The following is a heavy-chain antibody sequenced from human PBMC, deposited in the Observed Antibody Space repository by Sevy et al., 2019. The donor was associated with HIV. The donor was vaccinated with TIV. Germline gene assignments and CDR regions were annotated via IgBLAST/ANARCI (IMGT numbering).Heavy chain of an antibody. CDR2: ITSDGYST. Sequence: GGSLRLSCAASGFSFTNYAIGWVRQAPGKGLEWVSVITSDGYSTYYVDSLKGRFTISRDNSKNTVFLQMNSLRAEDTAVYYCAKEKHYDSSYAMDVWGQGTTVTVSS. CDR3: AKEKHYDSSYAMDV. CDR1: GFSFTNYA. J-gene: IGHJ6*02. D-gene: IGHD3-22*01. V-gene: IGHV3-23*01.